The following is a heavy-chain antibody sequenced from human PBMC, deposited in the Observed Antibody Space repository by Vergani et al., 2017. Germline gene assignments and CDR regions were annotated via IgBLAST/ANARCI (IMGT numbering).Heavy chain of an antibody. CDR2: IYTSGAT. D-gene: IGHD2-21*01. V-gene: IGHV4-61*02. J-gene: IGHJ3*01. CDR1: GGSLSTGGQS. Sequence: QVQLQESGPGLVKPSQTLSLTCTVSGGSLSTGGQSWTWLRQPAGKGLEWIGHIYTSGATNYNPPLRSRAIMSVHASKKQFSLKLTSVTAAATAVYYCARDGGEYDKDALDVWGQGTKVTVTS. CDR3: ARDGGEYDKDALDV.